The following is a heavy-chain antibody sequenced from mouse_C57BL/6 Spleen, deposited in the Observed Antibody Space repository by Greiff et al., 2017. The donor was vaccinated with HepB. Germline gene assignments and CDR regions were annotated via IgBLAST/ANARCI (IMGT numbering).Heavy chain of an antibody. Sequence: EVQWVESGGDLVKPGGSLKLSCAASGFTFSSYGMSWVRQTPDKRLEWVATISSGGSYTYYPDSVKGRFTISRDNAKNTLYLQMSSLKSEDTAMYYCASLDSSGAWFAYWGQGTLVTVSA. D-gene: IGHD3-2*02. J-gene: IGHJ3*01. CDR1: GFTFSSYG. V-gene: IGHV5-6*01. CDR3: ASLDSSGAWFAY. CDR2: ISSGGSYT.